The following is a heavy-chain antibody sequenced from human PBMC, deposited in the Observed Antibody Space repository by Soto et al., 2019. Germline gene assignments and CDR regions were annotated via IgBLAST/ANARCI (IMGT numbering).Heavy chain of an antibody. D-gene: IGHD4-17*01. CDR2: IYYSGNT. V-gene: IGHV4-39*01. J-gene: IGHJ4*02. Sequence: QLQLQESGPGLVKPSETLSLTCTVSSGSISSSSSYWGWIRQPPGKGLEWIGSIYYSGNTYYNPSLKSRVTISIDSSKTQFSLKLSSVTTADTAVYYCGAQDYGAKGCYFETWGQGTLVTVSS. CDR3: GAQDYGAKGCYFET. CDR1: SGSISSSSSY.